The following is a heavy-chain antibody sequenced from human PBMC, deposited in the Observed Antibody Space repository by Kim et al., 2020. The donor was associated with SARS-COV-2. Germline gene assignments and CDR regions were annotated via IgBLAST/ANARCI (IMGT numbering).Heavy chain of an antibody. CDR1: GFTFSGYA. CDR3: AKEGGSGKYFHH. D-gene: IGHD6-25*01. J-gene: IGHJ1*01. V-gene: IGHV3-23*01. Sequence: GGSLRLSCAISGFTFSGYAMSWVRQAPGKGLEWVSGISGSGDRKYYGDSVKGRFTVSRDSSKNTLYLQMNSLRGEDTAIYYCAKEGGSGKYFHHWGQGTLVTVSP. CDR2: ISGSGDRK.